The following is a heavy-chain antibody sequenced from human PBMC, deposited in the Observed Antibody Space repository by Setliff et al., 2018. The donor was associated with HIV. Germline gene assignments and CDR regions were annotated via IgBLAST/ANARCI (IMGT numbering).Heavy chain of an antibody. CDR3: ARDRDQGYSSGWPRD. D-gene: IGHD6-19*01. J-gene: IGHJ4*02. V-gene: IGHV3-30*04. Sequence: GGSLRLSCAASGFTFSSYAMHWVRQAPGKGLEWVAVISYDGSNKYYADSVKGRFTISRDNAKKSLYLQMNSLRAEDTAVYFCARDRDQGYSSGWPRDWGQGTLVTVSS. CDR1: GFTFSSYA. CDR2: ISYDGSNK.